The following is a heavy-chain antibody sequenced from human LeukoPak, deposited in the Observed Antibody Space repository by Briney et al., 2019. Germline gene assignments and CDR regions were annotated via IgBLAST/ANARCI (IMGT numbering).Heavy chain of an antibody. V-gene: IGHV3-48*04. CDR1: GFTFSSYS. CDR3: ARRHYFDSSGYSLRY. CDR2: IGNSGSTI. D-gene: IGHD3-22*01. J-gene: IGHJ4*02. Sequence: GGSLRLSCAVSGFTFSSYSINWVRQAPGKGLEWVSYIGNSGSTIYYTDSVKGRFTISRDNSKNTLYLEMNSLSAEDTALYYCARRHYFDSSGYSLRYWGQGTLVTVSS.